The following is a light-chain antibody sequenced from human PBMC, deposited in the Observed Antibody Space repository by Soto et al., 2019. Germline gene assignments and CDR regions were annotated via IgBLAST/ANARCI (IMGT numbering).Light chain of an antibody. J-gene: IGKJ3*01. CDR3: QQYNSFXLFT. V-gene: IGKV1-5*01. CDR2: DAS. CDR1: QNIDSR. Sequence: DIQMAQSPSTLSASVGDRVTITCRASQNIDSRLAWYQQKPGKAPKLLVYDASTLERGVTSTFSGSGSGTDFTLTITNXXXXDFATYYCQQYNSFXLFTFGPGTK.